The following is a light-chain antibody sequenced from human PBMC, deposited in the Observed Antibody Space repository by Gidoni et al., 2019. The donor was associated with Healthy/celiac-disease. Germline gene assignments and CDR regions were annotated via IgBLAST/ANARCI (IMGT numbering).Light chain of an antibody. CDR3: QSYDSSLSGSRV. CDR1: SSNIGAGYD. J-gene: IGLJ3*02. V-gene: IGLV1-40*01. Sequence: QSVLTQPPSVSGAPGQRVPISCTGSSSNIGAGYDVHWYQQLPGTAPKLLIYGNSNRPSGFPARFSGSKSGTSASLAITGLQAEDEADYYCQSYDSSLSGSRVFGGGTKLTAL. CDR2: GNS.